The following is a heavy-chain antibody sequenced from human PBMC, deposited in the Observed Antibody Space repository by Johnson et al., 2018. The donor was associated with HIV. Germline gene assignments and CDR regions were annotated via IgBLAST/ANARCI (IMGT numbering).Heavy chain of an antibody. J-gene: IGHJ3*02. CDR1: GFTFDDYG. CDR3: ARVVLVRLAVAGPSRDAFDI. D-gene: IGHD6-19*01. V-gene: IGHV3-20*04. Sequence: ELLVESGGGLVQPGGSLRLSCAASGFTFDDYGMSWVRQAPGKGLEWVSGINWNGGSTGYADSVKGRFIISRDNAKNSLYLQMNSLRAEDTALYYCARVVLVRLAVAGPSRDAFDIWGQGTMVTVSS. CDR2: INWNGGST.